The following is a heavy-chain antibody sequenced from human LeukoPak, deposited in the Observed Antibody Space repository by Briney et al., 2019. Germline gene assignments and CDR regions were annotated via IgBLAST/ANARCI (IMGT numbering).Heavy chain of an antibody. CDR1: GGSFIGYY. V-gene: IGHV4-34*01. D-gene: IGHD3-3*01. Sequence: PSETLSLTCAVYGGSFIGYYLSWIRQPPGKGLEWIGEINHSEGANYNPSLKSRVTISADSSKIQFSLTPGSVTAAYTAGYYCARVPWRFLEPFDYWGQGTLVTDSS. J-gene: IGHJ4*02. CDR2: INHSEGA. CDR3: ARVPWRFLEPFDY.